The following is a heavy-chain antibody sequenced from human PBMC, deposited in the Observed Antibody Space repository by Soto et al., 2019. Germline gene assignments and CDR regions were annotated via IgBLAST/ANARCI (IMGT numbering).Heavy chain of an antibody. J-gene: IGHJ6*02. V-gene: IGHV3-74*01. CDR2: INSDGSST. CDR1: GFTFSSYW. D-gene: IGHD5-18*01. CDR3: ARQFVDTAMVTYYYYGMDV. Sequence: PGGSRRLSCAASGFTFSSYWMHWVRQAPGKGLVWVSRINSDGSSTSYADSVKGRFTISRDNAKNTLYLQMNSLRAEDTAVYYCARQFVDTAMVTYYYYGMDVWGQGTTVTVSS.